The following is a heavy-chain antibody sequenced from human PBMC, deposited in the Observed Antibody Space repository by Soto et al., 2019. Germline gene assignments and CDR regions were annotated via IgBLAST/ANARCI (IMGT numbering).Heavy chain of an antibody. D-gene: IGHD2-8*01. V-gene: IGHV3-30*18. Sequence: GGSLRLCCAASGFTFSFYPMHGVRQAPREGLESLPVISYDGINKYYADSVKGRFTISRDNSKNTLYLQMISLRADDTAVYYWGKDLGYCTNGVCYRAYYYGMDVWGQGTTVTVSS. CDR1: GFTFSFYP. J-gene: IGHJ6*02. CDR3: GKDLGYCTNGVCYRAYYYGMDV. CDR2: ISYDGINK.